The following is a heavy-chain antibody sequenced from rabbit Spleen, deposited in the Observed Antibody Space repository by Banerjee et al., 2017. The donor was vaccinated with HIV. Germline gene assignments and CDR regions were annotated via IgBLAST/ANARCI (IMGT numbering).Heavy chain of an antibody. CDR1: GFSFNSGYD. Sequence: QSLEESGGGLVKPGASLTLTCKASGFSFNSGYDMCWVRQAPGKGLEWVACAYAGSSGSTYSATWAKGRFTISKTSSTTVTLQMTSLTAADPATYFCARDAGTSFSTYGMDLWGQGTLVTVS. J-gene: IGHJ6*01. CDR3: ARDAGTSFSTYGMDL. D-gene: IGHD8-1*01. V-gene: IGHV1S40*01. CDR2: AYAGSSGST.